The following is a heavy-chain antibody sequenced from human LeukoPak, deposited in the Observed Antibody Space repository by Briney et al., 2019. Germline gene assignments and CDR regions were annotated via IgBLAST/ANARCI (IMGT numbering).Heavy chain of an antibody. CDR1: GFTFSSYA. Sequence: GGSLRLSCAASGFTFSSYAMHWVRQAPGKGLEWVAVISYDGSNKYYADSVKGRFTISRDNSKNTLYLQMNSLRAEDTAVYYCARDLHSLGGPCWGQGTLVTVSS. V-gene: IGHV3-30*04. D-gene: IGHD5-18*01. CDR3: ARDLHSLGGPC. CDR2: ISYDGSNK. J-gene: IGHJ4*02.